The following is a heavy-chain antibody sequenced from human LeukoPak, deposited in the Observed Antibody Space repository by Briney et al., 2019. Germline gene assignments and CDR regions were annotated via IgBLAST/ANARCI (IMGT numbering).Heavy chain of an antibody. Sequence: GGSLRLSCAASGFTFSSFSMNWVRQAPGKGLEWISFIDSGSRTIFYADSVKGRFTISRDNAKNSLYLQMNSLRAEDTAVYYCASPPVIAAAGTDYWGQGTLVTVSS. CDR2: IDSGSRTI. D-gene: IGHD6-13*01. CDR3: ASPPVIAAAGTDY. V-gene: IGHV3-48*04. J-gene: IGHJ4*02. CDR1: GFTFSSFS.